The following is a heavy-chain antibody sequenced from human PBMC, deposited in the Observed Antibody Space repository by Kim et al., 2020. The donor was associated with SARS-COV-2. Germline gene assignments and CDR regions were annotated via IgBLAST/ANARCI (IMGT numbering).Heavy chain of an antibody. CDR3: TRQRQGLRFEVYYYYGMDV. J-gene: IGHJ6*02. V-gene: IGHV3-73*01. D-gene: IGHD5-12*01. Sequence: GRFTISRDDSKNTAYLQMNSLKTEDTAVYYCTRQRQGLRFEVYYYYGMDVWGQGTTVTVSS.